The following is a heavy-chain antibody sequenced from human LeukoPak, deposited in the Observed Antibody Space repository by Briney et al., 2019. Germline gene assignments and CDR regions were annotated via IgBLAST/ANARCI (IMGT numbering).Heavy chain of an antibody. D-gene: IGHD2-15*01. V-gene: IGHV1-2*02. CDR3: ARVCGGSCYYYYGMDV. CDR1: GYTFTGYY. CDR2: INPNSGGT. J-gene: IGHJ6*02. Sequence: ASAKVSCKASGYTFTGYYMHWVRQAPGQGLEWMGWINPNSGGTNYAQKFQGRVTMTRDTSISTAYMELSRLRSDDTAVYYCARVCGGSCYYYYGMDVWGQGTTVTVSS.